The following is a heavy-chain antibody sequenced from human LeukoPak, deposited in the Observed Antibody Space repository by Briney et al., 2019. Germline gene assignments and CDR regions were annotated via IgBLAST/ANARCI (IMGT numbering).Heavy chain of an antibody. V-gene: IGHV1-18*01. CDR3: ARDLDSGDHYYYYMDV. D-gene: IGHD4-17*01. J-gene: IGHJ6*03. CDR1: GYSFTNYG. Sequence: ASVKVSCKASGYSFTNYGITWVRQAPGQGLEWMAWISADNDSTYYAQKFQDRVTVTTDTSTSTAYMELRTLRSDDTAVYYCARDLDSGDHYYYYMDVWGRGTTVTVSS. CDR2: ISADNDST.